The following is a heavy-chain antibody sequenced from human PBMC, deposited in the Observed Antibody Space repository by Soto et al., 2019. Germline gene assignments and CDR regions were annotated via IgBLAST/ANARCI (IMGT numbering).Heavy chain of an antibody. CDR2: IYYRGTT. CDR1: GGSISSYY. CDR3: ARGGGSPYHDHEFDY. Sequence: SETLSLTCTVSGGSISSYYWSWIRQPPGKGLEWIGYIYYRGTTNYNASFNSRVTISVDTSKNQFSLKLTSVTTADTAVYYCARGGGSPYHDHEFDYWGQGILVTVSS. J-gene: IGHJ4*02. V-gene: IGHV4-59*01. D-gene: IGHD2-2*01.